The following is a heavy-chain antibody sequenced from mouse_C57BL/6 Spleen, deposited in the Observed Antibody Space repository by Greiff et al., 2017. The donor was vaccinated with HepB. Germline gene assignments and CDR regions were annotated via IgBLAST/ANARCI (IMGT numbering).Heavy chain of an antibody. CDR2: ISDGGSYT. Sequence: DVKLVESGGGLVKPGGSLKLSCAASGFTFSSYAMSWVRQTPEKRLEWVATISDGGSYTYYPDNVKGRFTISRDNAKNNLYLQMSHLKSEDTAMYDCARDEGKNWFDYWGQGTTLTVSS. D-gene: IGHD4-1*01. J-gene: IGHJ2*01. CDR1: GFTFSSYA. CDR3: ARDEGKNWFDY. V-gene: IGHV5-4*01.